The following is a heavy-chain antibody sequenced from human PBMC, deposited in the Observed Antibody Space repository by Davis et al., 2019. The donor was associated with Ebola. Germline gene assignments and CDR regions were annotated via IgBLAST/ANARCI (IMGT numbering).Heavy chain of an antibody. J-gene: IGHJ6*02. CDR3: ARDLESSSWYYYYYGMDV. D-gene: IGHD6-13*01. CDR1: GGSFSGYY. V-gene: IGHV4-34*01. Sequence: SETLSLTCAVSGGSFSGYYWSWICHPPGQGLEWNWDINHSGSTNYNPYLKSRVTISVDTSKNQFSLKLSSVTAADTAVYYCARDLESSSWYYYYYGMDVWGQGTTVTVSS. CDR2: INHSGST.